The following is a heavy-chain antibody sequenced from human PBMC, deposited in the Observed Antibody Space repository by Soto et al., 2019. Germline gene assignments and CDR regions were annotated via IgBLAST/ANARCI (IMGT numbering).Heavy chain of an antibody. J-gene: IGHJ4*02. Sequence: QVRLVESGGGVVQPGRSLRLSCAASGCTFSIYAMHWVRQAPCEGLEWVALIWFDGSNTYYADAVKGRFTISRDNSKNTLYLQMNSLRAEDTAVYYCAREGYFHTTTGSPLDYWGQGTLVTVSS. CDR3: AREGYFHTTTGSPLDY. CDR2: IWFDGSNT. V-gene: IGHV3-33*01. CDR1: GCTFSIYA. D-gene: IGHD1-1*01.